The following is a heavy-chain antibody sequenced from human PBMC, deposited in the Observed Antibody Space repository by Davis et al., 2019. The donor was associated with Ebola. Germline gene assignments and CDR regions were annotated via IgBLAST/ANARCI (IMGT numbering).Heavy chain of an antibody. V-gene: IGHV3-15*01. CDR1: GFTFSNAW. D-gene: IGHD3-22*01. CDR2: IKRNTDGGTT. Sequence: PGGSLRLSCAASGFTFSNAWMSWVRQAPGKGLEWVGRIKRNTDGGTTDYAAPVKGRFTISSDDSKNTLYLQMNSLKTEDTAVYYCGTNGGYYDNSGHLDYWGQGTLVTVSS. CDR3: GTNGGYYDNSGHLDY. J-gene: IGHJ4*02.